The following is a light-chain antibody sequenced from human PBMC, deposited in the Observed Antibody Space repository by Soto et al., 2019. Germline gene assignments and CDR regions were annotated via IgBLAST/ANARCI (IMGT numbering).Light chain of an antibody. V-gene: IGKV1-33*01. Sequence: DIQMTQSPSSLSASVGDRVTITCQASQDISNYLNWYQQKPGKAPKLLIYDASNLETGVPSRFSGSGSGTDFTFTISSLQPEDIATYYCQQYHNWPPLTFGGGTKVEIK. CDR2: DAS. CDR3: QQYHNWPPLT. J-gene: IGKJ4*01. CDR1: QDISNY.